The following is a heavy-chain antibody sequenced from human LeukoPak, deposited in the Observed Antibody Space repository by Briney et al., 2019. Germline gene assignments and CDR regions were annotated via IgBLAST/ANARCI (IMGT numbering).Heavy chain of an antibody. J-gene: IGHJ6*03. CDR2: IYYSGST. D-gene: IGHD5-24*01. Sequence: PSETLSLTCTVSGGSISSYYWSWIRQPPGKGLEWIGYIYYSGSTNYNPSLKSRVTISVDTSKNQFSLKLSSVTAADTPVDYCARESGWLHSYYYYYYMDVWGKGTTVTVSS. CDR1: GGSISSYY. V-gene: IGHV4-59*01. CDR3: ARESGWLHSYYYYYYMDV.